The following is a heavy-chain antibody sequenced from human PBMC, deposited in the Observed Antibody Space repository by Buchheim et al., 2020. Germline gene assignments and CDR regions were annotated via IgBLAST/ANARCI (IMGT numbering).Heavy chain of an antibody. V-gene: IGHV4-39*01. CDR1: GGSISSSSYY. CDR3: ARLGGRSSSWYWFDR. Sequence: QLQLQESGPGLVKPSETLSLTCTVSGGSISSSSYYWGWIRQPPGKGLEWIGSIYYSGSTYYNPSLKTRVTISVDTSKNQFSLKLSSVTAADTAVYYCARLGGRSSSWYWFDRWGQGTL. D-gene: IGHD6-13*01. CDR2: IYYSGST. J-gene: IGHJ5*02.